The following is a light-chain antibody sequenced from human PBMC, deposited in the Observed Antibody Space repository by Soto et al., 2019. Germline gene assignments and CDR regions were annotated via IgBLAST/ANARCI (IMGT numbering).Light chain of an antibody. CDR2: AAS. V-gene: IGKV1-39*01. Sequence: DIQMSQSPSSLSASVGDRVTITCRASQSIRSYLNWYQQKPGKAPKLLIYAASSLQSGVPSRFSGSGSGTDFTLTISRLEPEDFAVYYCQQYDSSLTFGGGTKVDIK. CDR1: QSIRSY. J-gene: IGKJ4*01. CDR3: QQYDSSLT.